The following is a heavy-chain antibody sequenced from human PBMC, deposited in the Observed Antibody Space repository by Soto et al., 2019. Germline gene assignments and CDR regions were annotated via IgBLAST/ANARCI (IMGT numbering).Heavy chain of an antibody. D-gene: IGHD2-2*01. J-gene: IGHJ6*02. CDR2: IIPIFGTA. V-gene: IGHV1-69*01. CDR1: GGTFSSYA. CDR3: ARTEDIVVVPAGHYYYGMDV. Sequence: QVQLVQSGAEVKKPGSSVKVSCKASGGTFSSYAISWVRQAPGQALEWMGGIIPIFGTANYAQKFQGRVTITADESTSTAYMELSSLRSEDTAVYYCARTEDIVVVPAGHYYYGMDVWGQGTTVTVSS.